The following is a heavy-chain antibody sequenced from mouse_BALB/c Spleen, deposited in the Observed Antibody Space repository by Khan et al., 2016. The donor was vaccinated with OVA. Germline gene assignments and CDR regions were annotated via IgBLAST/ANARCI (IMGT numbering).Heavy chain of an antibody. D-gene: IGHD1-1*01. CDR1: GFTFADYY. V-gene: IGHV1-84*02. CDR2: IYPGSGNT. J-gene: IGHJ2*01. CDR3: ARGGYYENSLFDY. Sequence: QVQLKQSGPELVKPGASVKISCKASGFTFADYYLNWVKQKPGQGLEWIGWIYPGSGNTKYNEKFMGKATLTVDTSSSTAYMQLSSQASEDTAVYFCARGGYYENSLFDYWGQGTTLTVSS.